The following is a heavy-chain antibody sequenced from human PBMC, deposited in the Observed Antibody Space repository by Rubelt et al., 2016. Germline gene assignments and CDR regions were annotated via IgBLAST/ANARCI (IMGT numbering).Heavy chain of an antibody. CDR3: ARLEYGSGWYPHY. D-gene: IGHD6-19*01. CDR1: GGSISTSTYY. V-gene: IGHV4-39*01. CDR2: IYYSGST. Sequence: QPQLQESGPGLVKPSETLSLTCTVSGGSISTSTYYWGWIRQPPGKGLEWIGRIYYSGSTSYKPSLKRRTPLSVEPSKKQFSLKLNSVTAADTAVYYCARLEYGSGWYPHYWGQGTLVTVSS. J-gene: IGHJ4*02.